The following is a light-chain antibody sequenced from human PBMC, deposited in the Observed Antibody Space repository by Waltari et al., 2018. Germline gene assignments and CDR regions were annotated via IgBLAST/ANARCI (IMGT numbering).Light chain of an antibody. CDR1: NIGSKS. Sequence: SYVLTQPPSVSVAPGKTARITCGGNNIGSKSVHWYQQKPGQAPVLVIYFDSDRPSGIPERFSCFSSGNTATLTISRVEAGDEADFYCQVWESSSDHYVFGTGTKITVL. CDR2: FDS. CDR3: QVWESSSDHYV. V-gene: IGLV3-21*01. J-gene: IGLJ1*01.